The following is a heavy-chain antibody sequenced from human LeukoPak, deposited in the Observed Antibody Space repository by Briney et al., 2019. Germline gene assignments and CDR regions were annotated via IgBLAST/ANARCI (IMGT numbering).Heavy chain of an antibody. J-gene: IGHJ3*01. CDR2: ITGTSGTI. V-gene: IGHV3-48*01. CDR3: AKEAGLFDV. Sequence: PGGSLRLSCAASGFTFSSYSMDWVRQAPGKGLEWISYITGTSGTIYYADSVKGRFIISRDNSKKILYLQMNSLRVEDTAMYYCAKEAGLFDVWGQGAMVIVSS. CDR1: GFTFSSYS.